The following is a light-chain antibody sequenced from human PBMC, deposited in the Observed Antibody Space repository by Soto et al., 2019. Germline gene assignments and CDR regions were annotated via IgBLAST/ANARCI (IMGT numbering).Light chain of an antibody. V-gene: IGLV2-14*03. Sequence: QSVLTQPASVSGSPGQSITISCTGTSSDVGGYNSVSWYQQHPGKAPKLMIYDVSNRPSGVSNRFSGSKSGNTASLTISGLQAEDEADYYCTSYTSTSTRVFGGGTQLTVL. CDR2: DVS. J-gene: IGLJ3*02. CDR1: SSDVGGYNS. CDR3: TSYTSTSTRV.